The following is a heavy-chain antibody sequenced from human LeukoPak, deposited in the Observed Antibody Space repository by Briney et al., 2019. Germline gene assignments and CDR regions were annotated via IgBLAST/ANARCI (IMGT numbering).Heavy chain of an antibody. D-gene: IGHD2-21*01. CDR1: GGSISPYF. V-gene: IGHV4-59*01. CDR2: IFYTGST. Sequence: PSETLSLTCTVSGGSISPYFWSWIRQPPGKGLEWIGYIFYTGSTKYNPSLSSRVTISVDTSKNQFSLKLSSVTAADTAVYYRARDRGGYYSHFDYWGQGTLVSVSS. J-gene: IGHJ4*02. CDR3: ARDRGGYYSHFDY.